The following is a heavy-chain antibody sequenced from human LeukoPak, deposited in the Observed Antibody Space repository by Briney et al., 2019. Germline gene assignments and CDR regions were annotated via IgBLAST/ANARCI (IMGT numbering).Heavy chain of an antibody. J-gene: IGHJ4*02. V-gene: IGHV4-59*08. D-gene: IGHD3-9*01. CDR2: IYYSGST. Sequence: SETLSLTCTVSGGSISSYYWSWIRQPPGKGLEWIGYIYYSGSTNYNPSLKSRVTISVDTSKNQFSLKLSSVTAADTAVYYCARLAPRRYFDCWGQGTLVTVPS. CDR1: GGSISSYY. CDR3: ARLAPRRYFDC.